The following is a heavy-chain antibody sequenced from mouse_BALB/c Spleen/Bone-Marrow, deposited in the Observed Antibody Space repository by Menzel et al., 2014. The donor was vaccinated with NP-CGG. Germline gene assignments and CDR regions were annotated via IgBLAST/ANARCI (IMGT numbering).Heavy chain of an antibody. Sequence: EVQGVESGGGLVQPGGSLKLSCAASGFDFSSYWMSWVRQAPGKGLEWIGEINPDSRTINYSPSLKDKFIISRDNAKNTLCLRLNKVRSEDTALYYCARPDYYGYLNYWGQGTTLTVSS. CDR3: ARPDYYGYLNY. CDR1: GFDFSSYW. CDR2: INPDSRTI. J-gene: IGHJ2*01. D-gene: IGHD1-1*01. V-gene: IGHV4-1*02.